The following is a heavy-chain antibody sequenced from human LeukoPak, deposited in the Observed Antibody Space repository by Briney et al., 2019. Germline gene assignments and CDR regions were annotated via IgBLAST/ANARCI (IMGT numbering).Heavy chain of an antibody. CDR1: GFTFSSYS. V-gene: IGHV3-21*01. D-gene: IGHD4-17*01. Sequence: GGSLRLSCAASGFTFSSYSMNWVRQAPGKGLVWVSSISSSSSYIYYADSVKGRFTISRDNAKNSLYLQMNSLRAEDTAVYYCARDTDYGDYVSGYWGQGTLVTVSS. CDR2: ISSSSSYI. CDR3: ARDTDYGDYVSGY. J-gene: IGHJ4*02.